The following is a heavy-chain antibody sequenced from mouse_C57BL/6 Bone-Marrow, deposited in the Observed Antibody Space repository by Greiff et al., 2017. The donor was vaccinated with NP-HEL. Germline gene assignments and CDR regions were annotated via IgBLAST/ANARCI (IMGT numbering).Heavy chain of an antibody. J-gene: IGHJ1*03. CDR1: GFTFSDYY. D-gene: IGHD1-1*01. V-gene: IGHV5-12*01. Sequence: EVKLVESGGGLVQPGGSLKLSCAASGFTFSDYYMYWVRQTPEKRLEWVAYISNGGGSTYYPDTVKGRFTISRDNAKNTLYLQMSRLKSEDTAMYYCARRGIYYPLWYFDVWGTGTTVTVSS. CDR2: ISNGGGST. CDR3: ARRGIYYPLWYFDV.